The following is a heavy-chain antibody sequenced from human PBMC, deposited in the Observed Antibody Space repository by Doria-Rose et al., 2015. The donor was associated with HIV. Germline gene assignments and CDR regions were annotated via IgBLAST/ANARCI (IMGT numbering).Heavy chain of an antibody. D-gene: IGHD6-13*01. V-gene: IGHV2-26*01. Sequence: QITLKESGPVLVKPTETLTLTCTVSGVSLSSPGMGVSWIRQPPGKALEWLANIFSDDESTYKTSLKSRLSISRCTSKSQVVLTMTDMYPVDTATYYCARIKSSRWYHKYYFDFWGQGTLVIVSA. CDR2: IFSDDES. CDR3: ARIKSSRWYHKYYFDF. J-gene: IGHJ4*02. CDR1: GVSLSSPGMG.